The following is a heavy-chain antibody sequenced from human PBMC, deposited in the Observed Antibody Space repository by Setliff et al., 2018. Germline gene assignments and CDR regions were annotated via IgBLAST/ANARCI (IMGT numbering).Heavy chain of an antibody. V-gene: IGHV1-8*02. Sequence: ASVKVSCKASGYTFTSYDINWVRQATGQGLEWMGWMNPNSGNTGYAQKFQGRFTISRDNAKNSLYLQMNSLRAEDTAVYYCARDLTSVLRYFDWLAALDYWGQGTLVTVSS. J-gene: IGHJ4*02. CDR2: MNPNSGNT. CDR1: GYTFTSYD. CDR3: ARDLTSVLRYFDWLAALDY. D-gene: IGHD3-9*01.